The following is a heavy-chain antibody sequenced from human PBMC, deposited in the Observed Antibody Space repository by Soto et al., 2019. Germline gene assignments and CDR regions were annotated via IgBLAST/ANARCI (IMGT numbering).Heavy chain of an antibody. D-gene: IGHD2-2*01. CDR3: ARADLPFVLVPAAMPDWFDP. V-gene: IGHV3-30-3*01. CDR2: ISYDGSNK. J-gene: IGHJ5*02. CDR1: GFTFSSYA. Sequence: QVQLVESGGGVVQPGRSLRLSCAASGFTFSSYAMHWVRQAPGKGLEWVAVISYDGSNKYYADSVKGRFTISRDNSKNTLYLQMNSLRAEDTAVYYCARADLPFVLVPAAMPDWFDPWGQGTLVTVSS.